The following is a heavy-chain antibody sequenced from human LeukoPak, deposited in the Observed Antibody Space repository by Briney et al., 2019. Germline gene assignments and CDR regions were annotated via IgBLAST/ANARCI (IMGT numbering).Heavy chain of an antibody. CDR3: ARGRGPSRISGTTTQLGGVWFDP. J-gene: IGHJ5*02. Sequence: SETLSLTCTVSGGSISSYYWSWIRQPAGKGLEWIGRIYTSGSTNYNPSLKSRVTMSVDTSKNQFSLKLSSVTAADTALYYCARGRGPSRISGTTTQLGGVWFDPWGQGTLVTVSS. CDR2: IYTSGST. V-gene: IGHV4-4*07. D-gene: IGHD1-7*01. CDR1: GGSISSYY.